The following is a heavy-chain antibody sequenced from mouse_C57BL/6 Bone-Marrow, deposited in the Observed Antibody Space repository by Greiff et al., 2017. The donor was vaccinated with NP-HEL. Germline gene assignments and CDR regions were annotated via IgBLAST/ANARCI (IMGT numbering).Heavy chain of an antibody. CDR3: ARGGGYYGYAMDY. J-gene: IGHJ4*01. Sequence: VQLQQSGPVLVKPGASVKMSCKASGYTFTDYYMNWVKQSHGKSLEWIGVINPYNGGTSYNQKFKGKATLTVDKSSSTAYMEQNSLTSEDSAVYYCARGGGYYGYAMDYWGQGTSVTVSS. CDR2: INPYNGGT. D-gene: IGHD1-1*01. CDR1: GYTFTDYY. V-gene: IGHV1-19*01.